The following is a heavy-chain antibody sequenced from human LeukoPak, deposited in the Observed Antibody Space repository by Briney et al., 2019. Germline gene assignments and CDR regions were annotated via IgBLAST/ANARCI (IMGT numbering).Heavy chain of an antibody. CDR2: ISTYSGKT. J-gene: IGHJ4*02. V-gene: IGHV1-18*01. CDR3: GRDDKMLSGAYYQALDY. Sequence: ASVKVSCKASGYTLSRYGISWVRQAPGQGLEWMGWISTYSGKTKYSQKLQGRVTMTTDTTSSTVYILLMGRRYADTAVYYYGRDDKMLSGAYYQALDYWGQGTLVTVSS. CDR1: GYTLSRYG. D-gene: IGHD1-26*01.